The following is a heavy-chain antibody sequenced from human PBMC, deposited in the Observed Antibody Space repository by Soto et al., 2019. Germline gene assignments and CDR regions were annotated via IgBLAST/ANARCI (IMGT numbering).Heavy chain of an antibody. CDR3: SRVLDSAGDPYYLDF. Sequence: SETLSLTCNVSGGFVNSYYWSWFRQPPGQGLEWIGCLCYSGCTTYNPSVRIRVTMSVDTSKNQFSLKLSSVTAADAAIYYCSRVLDSAGDPYYLDFWVQGALVTVSS. D-gene: IGHD6-13*01. CDR2: LCYSGCT. V-gene: IGHV4-59*02. CDR1: GGFVNSYY. J-gene: IGHJ4*02.